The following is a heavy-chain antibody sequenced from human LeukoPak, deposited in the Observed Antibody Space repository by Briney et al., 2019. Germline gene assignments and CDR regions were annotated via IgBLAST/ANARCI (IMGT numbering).Heavy chain of an antibody. CDR1: GGSFSNFY. CDR3: ARQTGSGLFILP. Sequence: KPSETLSLTCAIYGGSFSNFYWNWIRQSPGKGLEWIGEITQSGNTNYNPSLKSRVTISVDTSKNQFSLKLSSVTAADTAVYYCARQTGSGLFILPGGQGTLVTVSS. J-gene: IGHJ4*02. CDR2: ITQSGNT. D-gene: IGHD3/OR15-3a*01. V-gene: IGHV4-34*01.